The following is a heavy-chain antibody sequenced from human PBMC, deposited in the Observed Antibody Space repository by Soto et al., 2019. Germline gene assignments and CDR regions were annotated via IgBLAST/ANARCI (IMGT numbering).Heavy chain of an antibody. CDR3: ARSPGGVVTAMYYFDY. D-gene: IGHD2-21*02. Sequence: SVKVSCKASGGTFSSYVISWVRQAPGQGLEWMGGIIPIFGTANYAQKFQGWVTMTRDTSISTAYMELSRLRSDDTAVYYCARSPGGVVTAMYYFDYWGQGTLVTVSS. V-gene: IGHV1-69*05. CDR1: GGTFSSYV. CDR2: IIPIFGTA. J-gene: IGHJ4*02.